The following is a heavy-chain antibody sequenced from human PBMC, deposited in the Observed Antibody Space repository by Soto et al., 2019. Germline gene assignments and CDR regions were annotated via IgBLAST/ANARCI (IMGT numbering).Heavy chain of an antibody. D-gene: IGHD2-15*01. V-gene: IGHV3-21*01. CDR3: AREWDCSGGTCYVFDY. CDR2: ISYSGAHI. CDR1: GFTFSTYN. Sequence: GGSLRLSCAASGFTFSTYNMNWVRQAPGKGLEWVSSISYSGAHIYYADSVEGRFTISRDNARNSLYLQLKSLRAEDTAVYYCAREWDCSGGTCYVFDYWGLGTLVTVSS. J-gene: IGHJ4*02.